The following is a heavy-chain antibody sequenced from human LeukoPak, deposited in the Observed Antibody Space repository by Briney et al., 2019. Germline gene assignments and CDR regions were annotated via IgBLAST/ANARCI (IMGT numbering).Heavy chain of an antibody. Sequence: SETLSLTCTVSGGSISSYYWSWIRQPPGKGLEWIGYIYYSGSTNYNPSLKSRVTISVDTSKNQFSLKLSSVTAADTAVYYCARGKNDYGDYGDWFDPWGQGTLVTVSS. CDR1: GGSISSYY. D-gene: IGHD4-17*01. CDR2: IYYSGST. CDR3: ARGKNDYGDYGDWFDP. V-gene: IGHV4-59*12. J-gene: IGHJ5*02.